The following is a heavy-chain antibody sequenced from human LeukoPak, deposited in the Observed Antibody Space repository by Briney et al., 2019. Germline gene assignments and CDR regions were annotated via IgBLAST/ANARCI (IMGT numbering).Heavy chain of an antibody. J-gene: IGHJ5*02. V-gene: IGHV4-34*01. CDR1: GGSFSGYY. D-gene: IGHD3-10*01. CDR2: INHCEST. CDR3: ARGPYYGSGSYHRKGWFDP. Sequence: SETLSLTCAVYGGSFSGYYWSWIRQPPGQGLEWIGEINHCESTNYNPSLKSRVTISVDTSKNQFSLKLSSVTAADTAVYYCARGPYYGSGSYHRKGWFDPWGQGTLVAVSS.